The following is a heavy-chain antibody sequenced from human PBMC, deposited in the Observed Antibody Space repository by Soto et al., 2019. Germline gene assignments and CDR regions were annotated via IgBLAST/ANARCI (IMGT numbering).Heavy chain of an antibody. J-gene: IGHJ6*02. CDR1: GFTFSSYA. CDR2: ISYDGSNK. D-gene: IGHD3-16*01. Sequence: GGSLRLSWAASGFTFSSYAMHWVRQAPGKGLEWVAVISYDGSNKYYADSVKGRFTISRDNSKNTLYLQMNSLRAEDTAVYYCARGGDRFDGMDVWGQGTTVTVSS. CDR3: ARGGDRFDGMDV. V-gene: IGHV3-30-3*01.